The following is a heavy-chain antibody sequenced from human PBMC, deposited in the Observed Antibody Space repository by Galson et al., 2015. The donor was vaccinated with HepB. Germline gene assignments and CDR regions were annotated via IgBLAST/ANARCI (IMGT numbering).Heavy chain of an antibody. CDR3: ARTIFGVVNPPFAGDHGHYYYYYYMDV. CDR1: GYTFTSYD. D-gene: IGHD3-3*01. Sequence: SVKVSCKASGYTFTSYDINWVRQAPGQGLEWMGGIIPILGIANYAQKFQGRVTITADKSTSTAYMELSSLRSEDTAVYYCARTIFGVVNPPFAGDHGHYYYYYYMDVWGKGTTVTVSS. J-gene: IGHJ6*03. CDR2: IIPILGIA. V-gene: IGHV1-69*10.